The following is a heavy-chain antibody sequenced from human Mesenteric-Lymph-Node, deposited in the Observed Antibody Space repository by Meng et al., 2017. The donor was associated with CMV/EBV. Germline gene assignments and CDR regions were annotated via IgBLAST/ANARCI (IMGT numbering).Heavy chain of an antibody. CDR3: ARDSHPVVIAIPGSYKYYFDY. CDR2: INSDGSST. V-gene: IGHV3-74*01. D-gene: IGHD2-21*01. J-gene: IGHJ4*02. Sequence: GESLKISCAASGFTFSNYWMYLVRQAPGKGLGWVSRINSDGSSTNYADSVKGRFTISRDNAKNTLFLQMNSLRADDTAVYYCARDSHPVVIAIPGSYKYYFDYWGQGTLVTVSS. CDR1: GFTFSNYW.